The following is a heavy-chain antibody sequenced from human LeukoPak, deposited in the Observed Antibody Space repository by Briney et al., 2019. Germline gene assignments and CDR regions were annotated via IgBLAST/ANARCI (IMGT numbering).Heavy chain of an antibody. J-gene: IGHJ6*02. D-gene: IGHD1-14*01. CDR2: IIPILGIA. Sequence: SVKVSCKASGGTFSSYTISWVRQAPGQGLEWMGRIIPILGIANYAQKFQGRVTITADKSTSTAYMELSSLRSEDAAVYYCARDPRIALDYYYYGMDVWGQGTTVTVSS. CDR1: GGTFSSYT. V-gene: IGHV1-69*04. CDR3: ARDPRIALDYYYYGMDV.